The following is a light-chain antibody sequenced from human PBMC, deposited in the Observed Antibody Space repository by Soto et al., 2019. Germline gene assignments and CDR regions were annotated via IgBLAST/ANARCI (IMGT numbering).Light chain of an antibody. J-gene: IGKJ1*01. Sequence: DIQMTQSPSTLSASVGDRVTITCRASQSISSWLAWYQQKPGKAPKLLIYDASSLESGVPSRFSGRGSGTEFTLPISSLQPDDFATYYSQQYNSYSRTFGQGTTVEIK. CDR1: QSISSW. V-gene: IGKV1-5*01. CDR3: QQYNSYSRT. CDR2: DAS.